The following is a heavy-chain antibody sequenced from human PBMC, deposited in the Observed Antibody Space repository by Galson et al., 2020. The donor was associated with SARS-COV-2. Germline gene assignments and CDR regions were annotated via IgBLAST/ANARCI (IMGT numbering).Heavy chain of an antibody. CDR2: ISYDGTNK. V-gene: IGHV3-30-3*01. Sequence: TGGSLRLSCAASGFTFSTYAMHWVRQAPGKGLEWVAAISYDGTNKFYPDSVKGRFTISRDNSKNTLYLQVNSLRAEDTADYYCARDVGYYYDSSGTYRGYLDYWGQGTLVTVSS. CDR1: GFTFSTYA. CDR3: ARDVGYYYDSSGTYRGYLDY. J-gene: IGHJ4*02. D-gene: IGHD3-22*01.